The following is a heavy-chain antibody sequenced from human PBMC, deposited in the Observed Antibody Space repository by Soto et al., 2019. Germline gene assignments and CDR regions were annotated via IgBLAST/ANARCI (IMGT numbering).Heavy chain of an antibody. CDR3: SRDTSHYFDH. CDR2: ITPYNGKT. D-gene: IGHD2-2*01. J-gene: IGHJ4*02. Sequence: ASVKVSCKASGYTFITYGVTWVRQAPGQGLEWMGWITPYNGKTHYAQKFQDRVTMTTDTAATTAYMELRSLTSDDSAMYFCSRDTSHYFDHWGQGILVTVSS. V-gene: IGHV1-18*01. CDR1: GYTFITYG.